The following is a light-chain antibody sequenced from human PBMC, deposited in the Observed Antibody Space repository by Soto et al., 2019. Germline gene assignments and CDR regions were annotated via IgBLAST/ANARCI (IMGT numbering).Light chain of an antibody. J-gene: IGKJ5*01. V-gene: IGKV3D-20*02. Sequence: PGERAAFVFLTSQRVGGSSLAWYQQRPGQAPRLLIYATSSMDTGFPARFSGSGSGTDFTLTISSLEPEDFAVYYCQQRCSSLGAFGQGTRLEIK. CDR3: QQRCSSLGA. CDR2: ATS. CDR1: QRVGGSS.